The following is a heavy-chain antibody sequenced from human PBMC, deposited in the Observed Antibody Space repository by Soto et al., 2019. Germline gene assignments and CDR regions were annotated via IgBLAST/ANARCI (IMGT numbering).Heavy chain of an antibody. D-gene: IGHD6-25*01. Sequence: GXSVKVWTKASGFPFTSSSEQWVRQARGQRLEWIGWIVVGSGNTNYAQKFQERVTITRDMSTSTAYMELSSLKASDTAMYYCARHPYSSASDDGMGVWRQGPTVTVAS. V-gene: IGHV1-58*01. J-gene: IGHJ6*02. CDR3: ARHPYSSASDDGMGV. CDR2: IVVGSGNT. CDR1: GFPFTSSS.